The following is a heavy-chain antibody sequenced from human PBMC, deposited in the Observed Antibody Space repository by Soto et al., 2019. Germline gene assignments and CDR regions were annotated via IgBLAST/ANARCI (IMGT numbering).Heavy chain of an antibody. CDR1: GYSFTSYW. Sequence: GESLKISCKGSGYSFTSYWIGWARQMPGKGLEWMGIIYPGDSDTRYSPSFQGQVTISADKSISTAYVQWSSLKASDTAMYYCARLQAAAGDNDLTFDYWGQGTLVTVSS. CDR3: ARLQAAAGDNDLTFDY. D-gene: IGHD6-13*01. J-gene: IGHJ4*01. V-gene: IGHV5-51*01. CDR2: IYPGDSDT.